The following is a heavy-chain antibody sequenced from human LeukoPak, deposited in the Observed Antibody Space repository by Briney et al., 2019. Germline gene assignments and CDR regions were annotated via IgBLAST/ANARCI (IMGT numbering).Heavy chain of an antibody. CDR2: MNPNSGNT. V-gene: IGHV1-8*01. D-gene: IGHD3-10*01. Sequence: GASVKVSCKASGYTFTSYDINWVRQATGQGLEWMGWMNPNSGNTGYAQKFQGRVTMTRNTSISTAYMELSSLRSEDTAVYYCARGLITMVRGVIRLIDYWGQGTLVTVSS. J-gene: IGHJ4*02. CDR1: GYTFTSYD. CDR3: ARGLITMVRGVIRLIDY.